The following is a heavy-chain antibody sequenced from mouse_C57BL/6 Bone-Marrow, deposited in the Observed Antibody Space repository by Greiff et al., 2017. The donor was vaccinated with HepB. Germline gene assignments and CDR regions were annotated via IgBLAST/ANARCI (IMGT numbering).Heavy chain of an antibody. D-gene: IGHD2-3*01. CDR2: IWSGGST. J-gene: IGHJ2*01. Sequence: VKLQESGPGLVQPSQSLSITCTVSGFSLTSYGVHWVRQSPGKGLEWLGVIWSGGSTDYNAAFISRLSISKDNSKSQVFFKMNSLQADDTAIYYCAREDDGYYDYFDYWGQGTTLTVSS. CDR3: AREDDGYYDYFDY. V-gene: IGHV2-2*01. CDR1: GFSLTSYG.